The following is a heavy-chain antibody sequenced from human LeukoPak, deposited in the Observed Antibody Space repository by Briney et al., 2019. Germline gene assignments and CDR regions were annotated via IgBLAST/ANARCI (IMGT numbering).Heavy chain of an antibody. CDR2: IDWDDDK. V-gene: IGHV2-70*11. D-gene: IGHD5-12*01. CDR1: GFSLSTSGMC. CDR3: ARVYVDIVATTDY. J-gene: IGHJ4*02. Sequence: SGPTLVNPTQTLTLACTFSGFSLSTSGMCVSWIRQPPGKALEWLARIDWDDDKYYSTSLKTRLTISKDTSKNQVVLTMTNMAPVDTATYYCARVYVDIVATTDYWGQGTLVTVSS.